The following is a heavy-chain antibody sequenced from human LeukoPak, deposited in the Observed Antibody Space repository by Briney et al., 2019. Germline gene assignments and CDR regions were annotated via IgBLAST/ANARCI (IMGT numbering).Heavy chain of an antibody. Sequence: PGGSLRLSCAASGFTFSNYWMSWARQAPGKGLEWVANIKQDGREKYYVDSVKGRFTISRDNAKNSLYLQMSSLRAEDTAVYYCARKGELERRRSWDYWGQGTLVTVSS. D-gene: IGHD1-1*01. CDR3: ARKGELERRRSWDY. J-gene: IGHJ4*02. CDR1: GFTFSNYW. CDR2: IKQDGREK. V-gene: IGHV3-7*03.